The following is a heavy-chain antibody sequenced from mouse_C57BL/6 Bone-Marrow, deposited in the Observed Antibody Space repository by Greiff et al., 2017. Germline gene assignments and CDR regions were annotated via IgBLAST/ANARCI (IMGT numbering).Heavy chain of an antibody. Sequence: VQLQQPGAELVMPGASVKLSCKASGYTFTSYWMHWVKQRPGQGLEWIGEIDPSDSYTNYNQKFKGKSTLTVDKSSSTAYMQLSSLTSEDSAVYYCARTPIYYDYDDGFPGAMDYWGQGTSVTVSS. CDR3: ARTPIYYDYDDGFPGAMDY. CDR2: IDPSDSYT. J-gene: IGHJ4*01. D-gene: IGHD2-4*01. CDR1: GYTFTSYW. V-gene: IGHV1-69*01.